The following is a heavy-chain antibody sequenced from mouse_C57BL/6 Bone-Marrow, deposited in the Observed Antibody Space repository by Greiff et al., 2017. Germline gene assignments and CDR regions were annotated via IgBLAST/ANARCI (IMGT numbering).Heavy chain of an antibody. Sequence: VQLQQPGAELVMPGASVKLSCKASGYTFTSYWMHWVKQRPGQGLEWIGEISPSDSYTNYNQKFKGKSTLTVDKSSSTAYMQLSSLTSEDSAVYYCARGDYFDYWGQGTTLTVSS. CDR2: ISPSDSYT. V-gene: IGHV1-69*01. J-gene: IGHJ2*01. CDR1: GYTFTSYW. CDR3: ARGDYFDY.